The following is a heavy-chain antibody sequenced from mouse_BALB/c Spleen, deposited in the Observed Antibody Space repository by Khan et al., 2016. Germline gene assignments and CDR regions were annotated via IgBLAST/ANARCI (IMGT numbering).Heavy chain of an antibody. V-gene: IGHV1-7*01. Sequence: VELVESGAELAKPGASVKMSCKASGYTFTSYWMHWVKQRPGQGLEWIGYINPSTGYTEYNQKFKDKATLTADKSSSTAYMQLSSLTSEDSAVYYCARRDDYDAYWGQGTLVTVSA. CDR3: ARRDDYDAY. CDR1: GYTFTSYW. J-gene: IGHJ3*01. D-gene: IGHD2-4*01. CDR2: INPSTGYT.